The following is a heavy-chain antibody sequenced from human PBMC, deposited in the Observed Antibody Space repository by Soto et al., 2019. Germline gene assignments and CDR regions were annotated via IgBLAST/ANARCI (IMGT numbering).Heavy chain of an antibody. V-gene: IGHV3-23*01. CDR3: AKERTSSTYDGMDV. J-gene: IGHJ6*02. CDR2: LTWGGSA. CDR1: GFTFSDYG. D-gene: IGHD6-6*01. Sequence: GGSLRLSCAGSGFTFSDYGMSWVRQAPGKGLEWVSGLTWGGSAYYAESVRGRFTISRDNSKSILYVQMNSLRVEDTAVYYCAKERTSSTYDGMDVWXQGTPVTVSS.